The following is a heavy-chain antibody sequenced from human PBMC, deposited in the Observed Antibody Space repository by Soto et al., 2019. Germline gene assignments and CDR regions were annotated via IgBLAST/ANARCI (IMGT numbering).Heavy chain of an antibody. D-gene: IGHD3-10*02. CDR3: SKTNVRGVIAPVLYY. V-gene: IGHV3-23*01. J-gene: IGHJ4*02. CDR2: ISGSGGSQ. Sequence: EAQLLESGGGLVQPGGSLRLSCAASGFTFSSYAMSWVRQAPGKGLEWVAAISGSGGSQYYADSVKGRFTISRDNSKNTMYLQMNSLLADDTAVYYCSKTNVRGVIAPVLYYWGQGTLVTVYS. CDR1: GFTFSSYA.